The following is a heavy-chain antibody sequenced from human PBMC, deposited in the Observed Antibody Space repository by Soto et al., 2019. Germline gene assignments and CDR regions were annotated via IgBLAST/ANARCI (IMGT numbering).Heavy chain of an antibody. J-gene: IGHJ3*02. CDR1: GYTFTSYG. CDR3: ARDRDWYYYDSSGYLGAFDI. D-gene: IGHD3-22*01. V-gene: IGHV1-18*01. CDR2: ISAYNGNT. Sequence: ASVKVSCKASGYTFTSYGISWVRQAPGQGLEWMGWISAYNGNTNYAQKLQGRVTMTTDTSTSTAYMELRSLRSDDTAVYYCARDRDWYYYDSSGYLGAFDIWGQGTMVTV.